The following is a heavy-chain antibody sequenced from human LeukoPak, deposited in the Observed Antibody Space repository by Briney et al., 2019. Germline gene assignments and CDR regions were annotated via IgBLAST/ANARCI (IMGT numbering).Heavy chain of an antibody. CDR2: ISYDGSNK. CDR1: GFTFSSYA. CDR3: ARGGSSSWSFDY. D-gene: IGHD6-13*01. V-gene: IGHV3-30-3*01. Sequence: PGGSLRLSCSASGFTFSSYAMHWVRQAPGKGLEWVAVISYDGSNKYYADSVEGRFTISRDNSKNTLYLQMNSLRAEDTAVYYCARGGSSSWSFDYWGQGTLVTVSS. J-gene: IGHJ4*02.